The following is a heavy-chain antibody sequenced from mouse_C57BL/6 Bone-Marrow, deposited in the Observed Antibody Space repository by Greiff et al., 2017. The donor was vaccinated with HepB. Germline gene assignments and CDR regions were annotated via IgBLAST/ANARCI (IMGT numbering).Heavy chain of an antibody. CDR3: TRYPSMDY. V-gene: IGHV1-15*01. CDR2: IDPETGGT. J-gene: IGHJ4*01. CDR1: GYTFTDYE. Sequence: QVQLQQSGVELVRPGASVTLSCKASGYTFTDYEMHWVKQTPVHGLEWIGAIDPETGGTAYNQKFKGKAILTADKSSSTAYMELRSLTSEDSAVYYCTRYPSMDYWGQGTSVTVSS.